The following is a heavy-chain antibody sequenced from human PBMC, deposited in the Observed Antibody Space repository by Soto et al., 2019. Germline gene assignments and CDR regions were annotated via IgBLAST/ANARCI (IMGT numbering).Heavy chain of an antibody. CDR1: GYTFTNFG. J-gene: IGHJ5*02. CDR3: ARGPLRWLGVCCNWFDP. Sequence: ASVKVSCKASGYTFTNFGISWVRQAPGQGIEWMGWISAYNGNTNYAQKFQGRVTMTTDTSTSTAYMELRSLRSDDTAVYYCARGPLRWLGVCCNWFDPWGQGTLVTVSS. V-gene: IGHV1-18*01. D-gene: IGHD6-19*01. CDR2: ISAYNGNT.